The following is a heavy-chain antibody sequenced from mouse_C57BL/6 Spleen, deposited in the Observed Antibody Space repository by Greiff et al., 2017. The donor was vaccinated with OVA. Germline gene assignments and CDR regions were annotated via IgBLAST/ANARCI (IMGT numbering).Heavy chain of an antibody. Sequence: VQLQQSGAELVRPGTSVKLSCKASGYTFTSYWMHWVKQRPGQGLEWIGVIDPSDSYTNYNQKLKGKATLTVDTSSSTAYMQLRRLTSEDSAVYDCARVGIYYGNPYAMDYWGQGTSVTVSS. CDR3: ARVGIYYGNPYAMDY. CDR2: IDPSDSYT. V-gene: IGHV1-59*01. J-gene: IGHJ4*01. D-gene: IGHD2-1*01. CDR1: GYTFTSYW.